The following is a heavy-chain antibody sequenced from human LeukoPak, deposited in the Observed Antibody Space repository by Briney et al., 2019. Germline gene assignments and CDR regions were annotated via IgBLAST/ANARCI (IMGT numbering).Heavy chain of an antibody. J-gene: IGHJ4*02. Sequence: HPGGSLRLSCTASGFISSYWMTWVRQAPGKGLEWVANIKQDGSERYYVDSVKGRFTISRDNAKNSLYLQMDGLRAEDTAVYYCAILRTASDDYWGQGTLVTVSS. V-gene: IGHV3-7*01. CDR2: IKQDGSER. CDR1: GFISSYW. D-gene: IGHD6-13*01. CDR3: AILRTASDDY.